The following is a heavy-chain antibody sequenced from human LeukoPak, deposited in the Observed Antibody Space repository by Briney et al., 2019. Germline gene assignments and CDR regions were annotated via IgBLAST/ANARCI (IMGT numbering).Heavy chain of an antibody. Sequence: PGGSLRLSCAASGFTFSSYSMTWVRQAPGKGLEWVSYISSSSSTIYYADSVKGRFTISRDNAKNSLYLQMNSLRAEDTAVYYCASRATGYSGYQGYFDYWGQGTLVTVSS. J-gene: IGHJ4*02. D-gene: IGHD5-12*01. CDR2: ISSSSSTI. CDR1: GFTFSSYS. CDR3: ASRATGYSGYQGYFDY. V-gene: IGHV3-48*01.